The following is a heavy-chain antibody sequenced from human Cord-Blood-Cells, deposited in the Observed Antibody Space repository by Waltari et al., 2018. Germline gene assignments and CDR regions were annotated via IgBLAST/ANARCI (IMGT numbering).Heavy chain of an antibody. CDR1: GGTFSSHA. V-gene: IGHV1-69*01. Sequence: HVQLVQSGAAVKKAGSSVKASCKASGGTFSSHAISQVRQAPGQGLEWMGGIIPIFGTANYAQKFQGRVTITADESTSTAYMELSSLRSEDTAVYYCARDTAYCGGDCYSAFDIWGQGTMVTVSS. CDR3: ARDTAYCGGDCYSAFDI. CDR2: IIPIFGTA. J-gene: IGHJ3*02. D-gene: IGHD2-21*02.